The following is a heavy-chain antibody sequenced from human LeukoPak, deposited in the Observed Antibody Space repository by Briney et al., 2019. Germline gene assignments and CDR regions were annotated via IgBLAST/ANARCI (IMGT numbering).Heavy chain of an antibody. CDR3: AREGPIAVAGTFDF. D-gene: IGHD6-19*01. Sequence: GGSLRLSCAASGFKFSDYYMSWIRQAPGKGLEWLAYISIGGGTIYYADSVKGRFTISRDNAKNSLFLQMNSLRVDDTAVYFCAREGPIAVAGTFDFWGQGTLVTVSS. V-gene: IGHV3-11*01. J-gene: IGHJ4*02. CDR1: GFKFSDYY. CDR2: ISIGGGTI.